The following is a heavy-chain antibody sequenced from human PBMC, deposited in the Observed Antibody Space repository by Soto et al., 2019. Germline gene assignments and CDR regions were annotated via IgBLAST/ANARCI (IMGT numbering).Heavy chain of an antibody. V-gene: IGHV1-46*03. Sequence: GASVKVSCKASGYTFTSYGISWVRQAPGQGLEWMGIINPSGGSTSYAQKFQGRVTMTRDTSTSTVYMELSSLRSEDTAVYYCAREEISPLDLVTAIQLFSSFDYWGQGTLVTVSS. D-gene: IGHD2-21*02. CDR1: GYTFTSYG. CDR2: INPSGGST. CDR3: AREEISPLDLVTAIQLFSSFDY. J-gene: IGHJ4*02.